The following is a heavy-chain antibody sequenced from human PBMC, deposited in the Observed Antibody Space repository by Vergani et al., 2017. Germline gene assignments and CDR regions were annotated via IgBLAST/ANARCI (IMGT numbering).Heavy chain of an antibody. CDR1: GGSISSYY. Sequence: QVQLQESGPGLVKPSETLSLTCTVSGGSISSYYWSWIRQPPGKGLEWIGYSYYSGSTNYNPSLKSRVTISVDTSKNQFSLKLSSVTAADTAVYYCAGRSDYDILTGCFDYWGQGTLVTVSS. CDR2: SYYSGST. CDR3: AGRSDYDILTGCFDY. D-gene: IGHD3-9*01. J-gene: IGHJ4*02. V-gene: IGHV4-59*01.